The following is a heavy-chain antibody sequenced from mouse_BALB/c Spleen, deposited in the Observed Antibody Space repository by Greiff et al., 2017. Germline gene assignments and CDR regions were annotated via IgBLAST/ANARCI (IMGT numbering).Heavy chain of an antibody. CDR3: ARTGIYYGNSFAY. V-gene: IGHV2-2*02. Sequence: VQLQQSGPGLVAPSQSLSITCTVSGFSLTGYGVHWVRQSPGKGLEWLGVIWRGGSTDYNAAFISRLSISKDNSKSQVFFKMNSLQANDTAIYYCARTGIYYGNSFAYWGQGTLVTVSA. CDR2: IWRGGST. D-gene: IGHD2-1*01. CDR1: GFSLTGYG. J-gene: IGHJ3*01.